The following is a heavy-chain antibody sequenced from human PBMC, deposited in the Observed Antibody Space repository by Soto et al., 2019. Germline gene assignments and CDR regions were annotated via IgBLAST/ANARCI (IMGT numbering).Heavy chain of an antibody. V-gene: IGHV3-15*01. CDR1: GFSFRNAW. D-gene: IGHD2-21*01. CDR2: IKSQGDGGTR. CDR3: TTDLQAYCDGTTCYAGNYYYDDMDV. Sequence: GGSPRLSCAASGFSFRNAWMSWVRQAPGKGLEWVGHIKSQGDGGTRDYAAPVKGRFTISRDDSKNTLFLQMNSLKNEDTAVYFCTTDLQAYCDGTTCYAGNYYYDDMDVWGQGTTVTVSS. J-gene: IGHJ6*02.